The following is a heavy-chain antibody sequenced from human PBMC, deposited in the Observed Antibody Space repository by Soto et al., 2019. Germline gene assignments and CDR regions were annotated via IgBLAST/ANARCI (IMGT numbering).Heavy chain of an antibody. V-gene: IGHV4-31*03. D-gene: IGHD2-8*01. CDR1: GGSISSGGYY. CDR3: ARVRLIVRYRYWFDP. Sequence: SETLSLTCTVSGGSISSGGYYWSWIRQHPGKGLEWIGYIYYSGSTYYNPSLKSRVTISVDTSRNQFSLKLSSVTAADTAVYYCARVRLIVRYRYWFDPWGQGTLVTVSS. J-gene: IGHJ5*02. CDR2: IYYSGST.